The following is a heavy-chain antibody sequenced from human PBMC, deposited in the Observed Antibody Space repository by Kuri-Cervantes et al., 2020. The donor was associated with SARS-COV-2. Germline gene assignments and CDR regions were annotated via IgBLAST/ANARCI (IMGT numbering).Heavy chain of an antibody. D-gene: IGHD1-26*01. CDR2: IYYNGST. CDR1: GCSISSYY. J-gene: IGHJ4*02. Sequence: SETLSLSCTVSGCSISSYYWSWIRQPPGKGLEWIGYIYYNGSTNYNPSLKSRVTISVDTSKNQSSLMLSSVTAADTAVYYCARHKGPRELFDYWGQGTLVTVSS. V-gene: IGHV4-59*08. CDR3: ARHKGPRELFDY.